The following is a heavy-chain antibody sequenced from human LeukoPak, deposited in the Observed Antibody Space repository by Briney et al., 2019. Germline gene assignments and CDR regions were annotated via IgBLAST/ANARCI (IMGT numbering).Heavy chain of an antibody. V-gene: IGHV4-34*01. CDR2: INDSGDT. Sequence: SETLSLTCPVYGGSCRYYLWPWIRQSPGRGLEWIGEINDSGDTRSNPSLKSRVSISTDTSRNQFSLNMSSVTAADTAVYNSARAYPSFSGSDPWGQGSLITVSS. D-gene: IGHD3-10*01. CDR1: GGSCRYYL. CDR3: ARAYPSFSGSDP. J-gene: IGHJ5*02.